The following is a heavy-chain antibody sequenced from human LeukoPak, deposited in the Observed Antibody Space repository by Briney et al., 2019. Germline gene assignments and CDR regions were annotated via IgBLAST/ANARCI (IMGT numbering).Heavy chain of an antibody. J-gene: IGHJ4*02. V-gene: IGHV4-59*01. CDR2: IYYSGST. D-gene: IGHD6-19*01. Sequence: SETLSLTCTVAAGSISSYYWSWIRQPPGKVLEWIGYIYYSGSTNYNPSLKSRVTISVDTSKNQFSLKLSSVTAADTAVYYCARGSGWYLFDYWGQGTLVTVSS. CDR1: AGSISSYY. CDR3: ARGSGWYLFDY.